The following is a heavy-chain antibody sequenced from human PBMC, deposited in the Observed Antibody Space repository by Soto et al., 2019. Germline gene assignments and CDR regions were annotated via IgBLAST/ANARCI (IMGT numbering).Heavy chain of an antibody. J-gene: IGHJ6*02. CDR3: ARGGYSSSSLVGYGMDV. V-gene: IGHV4-38-2*01. CDR1: GYSISSGYY. Sequence: SETLSLTCAVSGYSISSGYYWGWIRQPPGKGLEWIGSIYHSGSTYYNPSLKSRVTISVDTSKNQFSLKLSSVTAADTAVYYCARGGYSSSSLVGYGMDVWGQGTTVTVSS. CDR2: IYHSGST. D-gene: IGHD6-6*01.